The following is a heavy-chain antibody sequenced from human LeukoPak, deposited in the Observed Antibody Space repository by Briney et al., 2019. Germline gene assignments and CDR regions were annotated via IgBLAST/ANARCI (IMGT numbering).Heavy chain of an antibody. D-gene: IGHD6-13*01. CDR3: TAGVAVSRWYYFDY. CDR1: RYSLTDFS. V-gene: IGHV1-24*01. CDR2: FAPEDGER. Sequence: ASVKVSCKVSRYSLTDFSINWVRQAPGKGFEWMGGFAPEDGERIYAQKFQGRVTMTEDTSADTAYMELSSLKSEDTAVYFCTAGVAVSRWYYFDYWGQGTLVTVSS. J-gene: IGHJ4*01.